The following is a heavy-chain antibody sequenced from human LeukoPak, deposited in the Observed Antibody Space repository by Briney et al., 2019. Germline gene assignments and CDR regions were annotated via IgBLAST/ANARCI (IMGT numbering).Heavy chain of an antibody. J-gene: IGHJ4*02. Sequence: GGSLRLSCAVSGFTFSDYYMDWVRQAPGKGLEWVSSISSSSSYIYYADSVKGRFTISRDNAKNSLYLQMNSLRAEDTAVYYCARDLYDSGGYSSPIDYWGQGTLVTVSS. V-gene: IGHV3-21*01. CDR2: ISSSSSYI. D-gene: IGHD3-22*01. CDR3: ARDLYDSGGYSSPIDY. CDR1: GFTFSDYY.